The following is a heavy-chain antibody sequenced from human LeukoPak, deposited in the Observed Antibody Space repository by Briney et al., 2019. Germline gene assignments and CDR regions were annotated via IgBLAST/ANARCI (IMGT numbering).Heavy chain of an antibody. D-gene: IGHD2-15*01. CDR3: ARGYCSGGSCYPNTSNSPPYYYYGMDV. Sequence: GGSLRLSCAASGFTFSDYYMSWIRQAPGKGLEWVSYISSSGSTIYYADSVKGRFTISRDNAKNSLYLQMNSLRAEDTAVYYCARGYCSGGSCYPNTSNSPPYYYYGMDVWGQGTTVTVSS. V-gene: IGHV3-11*01. CDR2: ISSSGSTI. J-gene: IGHJ6*02. CDR1: GFTFSDYY.